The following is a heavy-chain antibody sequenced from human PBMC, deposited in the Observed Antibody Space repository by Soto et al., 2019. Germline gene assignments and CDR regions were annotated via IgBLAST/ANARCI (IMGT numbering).Heavy chain of an antibody. D-gene: IGHD3-3*01. CDR2: TYYRSKWYN. CDR3: ARDLPVVRFLEKPNANLFDY. J-gene: IGHJ4*02. Sequence: SQTLSLTCAISGDSVSSNSAAWNWIRQSPSRGLEWLGRTYYRSKWYNDYAVSVKSRITINPDTSKNQFSLQLNSVTPEDTAVYYCARDLPVVRFLEKPNANLFDYWGQGTLVTVSS. V-gene: IGHV6-1*01. CDR1: GDSVSSNSAA.